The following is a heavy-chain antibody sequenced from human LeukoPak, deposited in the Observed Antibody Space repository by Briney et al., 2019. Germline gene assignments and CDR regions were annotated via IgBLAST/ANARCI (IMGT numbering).Heavy chain of an antibody. J-gene: IGHJ3*02. CDR1: GGSISSGGYY. CDR2: IYYSGST. CDR3: ARDRHYYDLSGAFDI. Sequence: SQTLSLTCTVSGGSISSGGYYWSWIRQHPGKGLEWIGYIYYSGSTYYNPSLKSRVTISVDTSKNQFSLKLSSVTAADTAVYYCARDRHYYDLSGAFDIWGQGTMVTVSS. V-gene: IGHV4-31*03. D-gene: IGHD3-22*01.